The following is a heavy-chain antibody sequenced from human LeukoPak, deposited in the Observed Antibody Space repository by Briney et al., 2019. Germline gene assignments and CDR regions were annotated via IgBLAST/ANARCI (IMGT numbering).Heavy chain of an antibody. CDR1: GGSISSYY. D-gene: IGHD3-9*01. V-gene: IGHV4-59*08. CDR3: ARHKAGNYFGYFDY. J-gene: IGHJ4*02. Sequence: PSETLSLTCTVSGGSISSYYWSWIRQPPGKGLEWIGYIYYSGSTNYNPSLKSRVTISVDTSKNQFSLKLSSVTAADTAVYYCARHKAGNYFGYFDYWGQGTLVTVSS. CDR2: IYYSGST.